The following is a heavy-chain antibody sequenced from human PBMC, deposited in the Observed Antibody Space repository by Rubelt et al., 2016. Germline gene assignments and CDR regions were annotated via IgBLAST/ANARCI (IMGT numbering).Heavy chain of an antibody. J-gene: IGHJ4*02. D-gene: IGHD1-26*01. Sequence: SMKGRFTISRDNAKNSLYLQVNSLRAEDTAVYYCARSLGGSDYWGQGTLVTVSS. V-gene: IGHV3-21*01. CDR3: ARSLGGSDY.